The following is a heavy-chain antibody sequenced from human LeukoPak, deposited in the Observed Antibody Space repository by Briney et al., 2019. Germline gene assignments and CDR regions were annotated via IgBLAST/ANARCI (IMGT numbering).Heavy chain of an antibody. CDR3: ARGHSPVTTKVSYFQH. J-gene: IGHJ1*01. CDR1: EGSISSDTYY. Sequence: SETLSLTCTVSEGSISSDTYYWGWIRQPPGKGLEWIGTSYYTGTTYYNPSLRSRVTISVDTSKNQFSLKLSSVTAADTAVYYCARGHSPVTTKVSYFQHWGQGTLVTVSS. D-gene: IGHD4-17*01. CDR2: SYYTGTT. V-gene: IGHV4-39*01.